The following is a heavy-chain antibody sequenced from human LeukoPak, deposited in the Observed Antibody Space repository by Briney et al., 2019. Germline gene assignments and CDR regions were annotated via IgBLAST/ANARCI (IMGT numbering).Heavy chain of an antibody. Sequence: SETLSLTCAVYGRSFSGYYWSWVRQPPGKGLEWGGEINNSGSTNHNRSRKRRVTKSVDTSKNQFSLKLSSVTAADTAVYYCARRPAMVRGVRFFDYWGQGTLVTVSS. D-gene: IGHD3-10*01. J-gene: IGHJ4*02. V-gene: IGHV4-34*01. CDR2: INNSGST. CDR1: GRSFSGYY. CDR3: ARRPAMVRGVRFFDY.